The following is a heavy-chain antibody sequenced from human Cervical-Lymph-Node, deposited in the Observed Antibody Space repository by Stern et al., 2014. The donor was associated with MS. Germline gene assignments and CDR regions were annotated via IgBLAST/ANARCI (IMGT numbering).Heavy chain of an antibody. CDR3: ARLRYFDYLFAGPDGYFDY. CDR1: GYNFLTYW. Sequence: VQLVQSGAEVKKPGESLKISCKGSGYNFLTYWIGWVRQMPGKGLEWIGIIYPDDSDTRYSPSFQGQVTISAGKSIRTAYLQWGRLKASDTAMYYWARLRYFDYLFAGPDGYFDYWGPGTLVTLSP. V-gene: IGHV5-51*03. CDR2: IYPDDSDT. J-gene: IGHJ4*02. D-gene: IGHD3-9*01.